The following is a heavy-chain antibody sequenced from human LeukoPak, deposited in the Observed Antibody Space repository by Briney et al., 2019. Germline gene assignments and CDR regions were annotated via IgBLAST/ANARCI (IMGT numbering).Heavy chain of an antibody. CDR3: ARVEIRQLGPYYYYYYYMDV. J-gene: IGHJ6*03. CDR2: ISAYNGNT. CDR1: GYTFTSYG. V-gene: IGHV1-18*01. Sequence: ASVKVSCKASGYTFTSYGISWVRQAPGQGLEWMGWISAYNGNTNYAQKLQGRVTMTTDTSTSTAYMELRSLRSDDTAVYYCARVEIRQLGPYYYYYYYMDVWGKETTVTVSS. D-gene: IGHD6-6*01.